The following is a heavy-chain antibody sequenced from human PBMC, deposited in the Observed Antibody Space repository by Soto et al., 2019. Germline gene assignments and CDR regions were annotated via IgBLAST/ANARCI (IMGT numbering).Heavy chain of an antibody. J-gene: IGHJ5*02. CDR2: ISGSGGST. D-gene: IGHD6-19*01. CDR3: AKGYLAVAGVPAGWFDP. CDR1: GFTFSSYA. Sequence: PGGSLRLSCAASGFTFSSYAMSWVRQAPGKGLEWVSAISGSGGSTYYADSVKGRFTISRDNSKNTLYLQMNSLRAEDTAVYYCAKGYLAVAGVPAGWFDPWGQGTLVTVSS. V-gene: IGHV3-23*01.